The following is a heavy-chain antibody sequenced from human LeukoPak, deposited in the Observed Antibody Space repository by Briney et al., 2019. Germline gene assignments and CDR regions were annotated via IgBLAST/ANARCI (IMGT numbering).Heavy chain of an antibody. D-gene: IGHD3-16*02. CDR1: GFXFSSYA. J-gene: IGHJ4*02. CDR3: ARDYRWGFDY. V-gene: IGHV3-30-3*01. Sequence: PGRSLRLSCAASGFXFSSYAIHWVRQAPGKGLEWVAVISYDGGNEYYADSVKGRFTISRDNSKNTLYLQMNSLRAEDTAVYYCARDYRWGFDYWGQGTLVTVSS. CDR2: ISYDGGNE.